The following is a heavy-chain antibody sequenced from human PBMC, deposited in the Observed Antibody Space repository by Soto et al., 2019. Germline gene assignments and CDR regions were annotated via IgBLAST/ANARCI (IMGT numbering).Heavy chain of an antibody. CDR1: GGSISSSSYY. J-gene: IGHJ4*02. Sequence: QLQLQVSGPGLVKPSETLSLTCTVSGGSISSSSYYWGWIRQPPGKGLEWIGRIYYSGSTYYNPSLKSRVNKSQDTSKYRLSLKRTYVRAADTAVYYCARHDGHRGSLIGYWGQGNLVTDSS. D-gene: IGHD1-26*01. V-gene: IGHV4-39*01. CDR2: IYYSGST. CDR3: ARHDGHRGSLIGY.